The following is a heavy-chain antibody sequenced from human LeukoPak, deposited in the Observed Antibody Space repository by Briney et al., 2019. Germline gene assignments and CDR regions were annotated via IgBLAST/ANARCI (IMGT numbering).Heavy chain of an antibody. D-gene: IGHD6-13*01. Sequence: GASVKVSCKASGYTFTSYDINWVRQATGQGLEWMGWMNPNSGNTGYAQKFQGRVTITRNTSISTAYMELSSLRSEDTAVYYCARTGSSWSYMDVWGKGTTVTVSS. CDR2: MNPNSGNT. CDR1: GYTFTSYD. J-gene: IGHJ6*04. CDR3: ARTGSSWSYMDV. V-gene: IGHV1-8*03.